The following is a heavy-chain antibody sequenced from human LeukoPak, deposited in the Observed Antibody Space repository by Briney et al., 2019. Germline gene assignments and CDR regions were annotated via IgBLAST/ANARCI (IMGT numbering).Heavy chain of an antibody. Sequence: SETLSLTCSVPGGSMSNYYWSWIRQPPGKGLEWIGDIYYSGSTNYNPSLKSRVTIEVDTSKNQFSLNLSSLTAADTAVYYCARHSAAGIRFDYWGQGALVTVSS. CDR1: GGSMSNYY. CDR3: ARHSAAGIRFDY. CDR2: IYYSGST. J-gene: IGHJ4*02. D-gene: IGHD6-13*01. V-gene: IGHV4-59*08.